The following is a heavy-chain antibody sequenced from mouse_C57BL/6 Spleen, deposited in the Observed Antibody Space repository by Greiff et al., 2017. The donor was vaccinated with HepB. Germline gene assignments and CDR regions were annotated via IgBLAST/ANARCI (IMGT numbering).Heavy chain of an antibody. D-gene: IGHD1-1*01. CDR3: ARDGSLYGSSYRNYFDY. CDR2: IDPSDSET. V-gene: IGHV1-52*01. J-gene: IGHJ2*01. Sequence: QVQLQQPGAELVRPGSSVKLSCKASGYTFTSYWMHWVKQRPIQGLEWIGNIDPSDSETHYNQKFKDKATLTVDKSSSTAYMQLSSLTSEDSAVYYCARDGSLYGSSYRNYFDYWGQGTTLTVSS. CDR1: GYTFTSYW.